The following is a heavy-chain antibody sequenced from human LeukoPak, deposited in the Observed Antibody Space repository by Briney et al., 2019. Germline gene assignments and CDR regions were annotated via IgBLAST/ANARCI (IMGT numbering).Heavy chain of an antibody. CDR2: TSGGGGGT. V-gene: IGHV3-23*01. D-gene: IGHD3-16*01. J-gene: IGHJ4*02. Sequence: GGSLRLSCAASGFTFSSYAMSWVRQAPGKGLEWVSATSGGGGGTYYADSVKGRFTISRDNSKNTLYLQMNSLRAEDTAVYYCAKGRYYFDYWGQGTLVTVSS. CDR3: AKGRYYFDY. CDR1: GFTFSSYA.